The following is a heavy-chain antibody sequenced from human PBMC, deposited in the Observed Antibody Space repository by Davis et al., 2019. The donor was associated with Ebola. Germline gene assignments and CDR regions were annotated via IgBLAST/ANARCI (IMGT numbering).Heavy chain of an antibody. CDR3: ATLRRTITGMDDGFDI. J-gene: IGHJ3*02. D-gene: IGHD1-20*01. V-gene: IGHV5-51*01. CDR2: IFTGDSDT. CDR1: GDSFSSHW. Sequence: GESLKISCQDSGDSFSSHWIGWVRQMPGKGLEWMGIIFTGDSDTRYRPSFRGQVTISVDKSFKTAFLQWSSLKASDTARYYCATLRRTITGMDDGFDIWGQGTMVTVSS.